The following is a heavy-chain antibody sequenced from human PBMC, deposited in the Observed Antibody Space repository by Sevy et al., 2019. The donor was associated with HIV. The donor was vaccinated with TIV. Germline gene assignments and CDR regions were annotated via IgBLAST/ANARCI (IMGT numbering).Heavy chain of an antibody. CDR2: IIPIFGTA. V-gene: IGHV1-69*13. Sequence: ASVKVSCKASGGTFSSYAISWVRQAPGQGLEWMGGIIPIFGTANYAQKFQGRVTITADESTSTAYMELSSLRSEDTAVYYCAREDYDFWSGLPGVWGQRDHGHRLL. D-gene: IGHD3-3*01. CDR3: AREDYDFWSGLPGV. CDR1: GGTFSSYA. J-gene: IGHJ6*04.